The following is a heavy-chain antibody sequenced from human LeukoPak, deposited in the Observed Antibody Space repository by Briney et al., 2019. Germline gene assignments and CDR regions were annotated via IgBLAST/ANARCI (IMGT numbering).Heavy chain of an antibody. CDR2: IIPILGIA. J-gene: IGHJ4*02. CDR1: GGTFSSYA. CDR3: ASPRQIGYSGYDLYY. Sequence: GSSVKVSCKASGGTFSSYAISWVRQAPGQGLEWMGRIIPILGIANYAQKFQGRVTITADKSTSTAYMELSSLRSEDTAVYYCASPRQIGYSGYDLYYWGQGTLVTVSS. V-gene: IGHV1-69*04. D-gene: IGHD5-12*01.